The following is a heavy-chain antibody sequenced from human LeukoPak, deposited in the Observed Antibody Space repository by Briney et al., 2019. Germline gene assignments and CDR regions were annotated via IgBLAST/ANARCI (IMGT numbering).Heavy chain of an antibody. CDR3: ARGSYYDSSGYYHYYFDY. J-gene: IGHJ4*02. D-gene: IGHD3-22*01. CDR2: ISISGDDT. CDR1: GFTFSSYA. V-gene: IGHV3-23*01. Sequence: GGSLRLSCAASGFTFSSYAMSWVRQAPGKGLEWVSCISISGDDTYYGDSVKGRFTISRDNSKNTLYLQMNSLRAEDTAVYYCARGSYYDSSGYYHYYFDYWGQGTLVTVSS.